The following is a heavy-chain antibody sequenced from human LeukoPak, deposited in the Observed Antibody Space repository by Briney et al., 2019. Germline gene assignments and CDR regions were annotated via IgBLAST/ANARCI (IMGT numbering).Heavy chain of an antibody. CDR3: TTLRETYYKLGGPFYFDY. CDR1: GFSFSNAW. J-gene: IGHJ4*02. D-gene: IGHD3-10*01. CDR2: IKDKSDGGTT. V-gene: IGHV3-15*01. Sequence: GGSLRLSCAASGFSFSNAWMTWVRQAPGKGLEWVGRIKDKSDGGTTDYAAPVKGRFTVYRDDSRNTLDLQMDSLKSEDTAVYYCTTLRETYYKLGGPFYFDYWGQGTLVTVSS.